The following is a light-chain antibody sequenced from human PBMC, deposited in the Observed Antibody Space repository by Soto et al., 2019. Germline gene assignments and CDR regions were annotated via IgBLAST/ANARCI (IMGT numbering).Light chain of an antibody. CDR1: QSVSSY. J-gene: IGKJ5*01. CDR3: QQRNNWPLT. CDR2: DAS. V-gene: IGKV3-11*01. Sequence: EIVLTQSPATLSLSPGERATLSCRASQSVSSYLAWYQQKPGQPPRLLIYDASNRATGIPARFSGSGSGTDFTLTISSLEPEDFVVYYCQQRNNWPLTFGQGTRLEI.